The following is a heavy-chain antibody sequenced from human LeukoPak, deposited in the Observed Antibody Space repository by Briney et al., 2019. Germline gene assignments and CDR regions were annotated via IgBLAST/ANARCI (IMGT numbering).Heavy chain of an antibody. CDR1: GLNFRKSW. Sequence: GGSLRLSCAASGLNFRKSWMTWVRQAPGRGLEWVASIRDDGSEKFYVDSVKGRFTISRDNAKNSLYLQMNSLRAEDTAVYYCTNWGDAWGLDFWGQGILVSVSS. J-gene: IGHJ4*02. CDR3: TNWGDAWGLDF. V-gene: IGHV3-7*01. D-gene: IGHD7-27*01. CDR2: IRDDGSEK.